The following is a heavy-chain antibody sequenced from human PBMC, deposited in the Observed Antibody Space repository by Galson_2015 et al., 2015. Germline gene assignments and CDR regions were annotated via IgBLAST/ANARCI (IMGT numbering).Heavy chain of an antibody. D-gene: IGHD6-19*01. J-gene: IGHJ4*02. CDR3: ARDMDAYSSGRYGPFDY. CDR1: GYTFTSYG. V-gene: IGHV1-18*04. CDR2: ISAYNGNT. Sequence: SVKVSCKASGYTFTSYGISWVRQAPGQGLEWMGWISAYNGNTNYAQKLQGRVTMTTDTSTSTAYVELRSLRSDDTAVYYCARDMDAYSSGRYGPFDYWGQGTLVTVSS.